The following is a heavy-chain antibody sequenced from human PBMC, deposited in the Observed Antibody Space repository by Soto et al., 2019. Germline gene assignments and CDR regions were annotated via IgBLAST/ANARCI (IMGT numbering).Heavy chain of an antibody. CDR3: ARGYGGFDY. D-gene: IGHD4-17*01. CDR2: ISSSSNYI. Sequence: EVRLVESGGGLVKPGGSLRLSCAASGFTFNTYTINWVRQAPGKGLEWVSSISSSSNYIYYADSVKGRFTISRDNAQSSLYLQMNSLRAEDTTVYYCARGYGGFDYWGQGTLVTVSS. V-gene: IGHV3-21*01. J-gene: IGHJ4*02. CDR1: GFTFNTYT.